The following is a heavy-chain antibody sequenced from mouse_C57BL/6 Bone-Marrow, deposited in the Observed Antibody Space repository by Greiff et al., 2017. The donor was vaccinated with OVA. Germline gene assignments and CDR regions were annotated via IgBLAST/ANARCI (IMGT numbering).Heavy chain of an antibody. CDR3: ARKEVSYSSLGFAY. CDR1: GYTFTSYW. Sequence: QVQLKQSGAELVKPGASVKMSCKASGYTFTSYWITWVKQRPGQGLEWIGDIYPGSGSTNYNEQLKSKATLTVETSSSTAYMQLSSLTSEDSAVYYCARKEVSYSSLGFAYWGQGTLVTVSA. V-gene: IGHV1-55*01. J-gene: IGHJ3*01. D-gene: IGHD2-5*01. CDR2: IYPGSGST.